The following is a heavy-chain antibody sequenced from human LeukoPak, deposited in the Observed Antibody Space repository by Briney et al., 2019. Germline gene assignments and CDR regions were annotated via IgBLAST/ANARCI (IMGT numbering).Heavy chain of an antibody. D-gene: IGHD2-8*01. CDR1: GGSISSSSYY. J-gene: IGHJ4*02. CDR3: ARDRDGCTNGVCFNY. CDR2: IYYSGST. Sequence: SETLSLTCTVSGGSISSSSYYWGWLRQPPGTGLEWLGYIYYSGSTNYTPSLKSRVTISVDTSKNQFSLKLSSVTAADTAVYYCARDRDGCTNGVCFNYWGQGTLVTVSS. V-gene: IGHV4-61*01.